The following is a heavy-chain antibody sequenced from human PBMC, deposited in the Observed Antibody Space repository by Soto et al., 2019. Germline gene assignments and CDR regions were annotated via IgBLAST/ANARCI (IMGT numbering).Heavy chain of an antibody. CDR2: ISSTGYTK. Sequence: EEQLVESGGDLVQPGGSLRLSCAASGFTFTDYAMNWVRQAPGQGLELISYISSTGYTKYYADSVKDRFTISRESATNSVYLQMSSLRDEDTAVYYCARGSSVDYWGQGTLVTVSS. CDR1: GFTFTDYA. CDR3: ARGSSVDY. V-gene: IGHV3-48*02. J-gene: IGHJ4*02.